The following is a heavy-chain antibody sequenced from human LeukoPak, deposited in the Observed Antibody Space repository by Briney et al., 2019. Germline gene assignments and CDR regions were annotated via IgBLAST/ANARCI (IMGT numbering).Heavy chain of an antibody. CDR3: ARSQGIADAFDL. D-gene: IGHD2-15*01. Sequence: GGSLRLSCATSGLSVTNNYINWLRQAPGKGLEWVSVIYSGGMTEFADSVKDRFSISRDTTTNTVFLQMNTLRLDDTAVYYCARSQGIADAFDLWGQGTRVTVSS. CDR1: GLSVTNNY. J-gene: IGHJ3*01. CDR2: IYSGGMT. V-gene: IGHV3-66*02.